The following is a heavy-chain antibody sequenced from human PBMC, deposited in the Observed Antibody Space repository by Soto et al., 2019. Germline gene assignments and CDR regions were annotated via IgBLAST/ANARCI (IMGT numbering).Heavy chain of an antibody. J-gene: IGHJ6*02. CDR2: ISAYNGNT. Sequence: ASVKVSCKASGYTFTSYGISWVRQAPGQGLEWMGWISAYNGNTNYAQKLQGRVTMTTDTSTSTAYMELRSLRSDDTAVYYCARLEREQQLIYYYYGMDVWGQGTTVTVSS. CDR3: ARLEREQQLIYYYYGMDV. CDR1: GYTFTSYG. D-gene: IGHD6-13*01. V-gene: IGHV1-18*04.